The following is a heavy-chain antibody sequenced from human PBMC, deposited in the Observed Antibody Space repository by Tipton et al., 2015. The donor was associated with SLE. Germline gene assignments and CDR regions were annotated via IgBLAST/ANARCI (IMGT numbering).Heavy chain of an antibody. D-gene: IGHD1-26*01. CDR3: ARDLYSGSYWDDY. CDR2: IKQDESEK. J-gene: IGHJ4*02. Sequence: SLRLSCAASGFTFSTYWMSWVRQAPGKGLEWLANIKQDESEKHYVDSVKGRFTISRDNAKNSLYLQMNSLRAEDTAVYYCARDLYSGSYWDDYWGQGTLVTVSS. CDR1: GFTFSTYW. V-gene: IGHV3-7*01.